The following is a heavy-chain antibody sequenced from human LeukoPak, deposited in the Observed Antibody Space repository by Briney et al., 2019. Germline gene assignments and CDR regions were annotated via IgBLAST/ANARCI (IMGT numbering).Heavy chain of an antibody. CDR3: ARAPYCGGDCYSVVEYFDY. V-gene: IGHV4-4*02. D-gene: IGHD2-21*02. CDR1: SGSISSSNW. CDR2: IYHSGST. J-gene: IGHJ4*02. Sequence: SGTLSLTCAVSSGSISSSNWWSWVRQPPGKGLEWIGEIYHSGSTNYNPSLQSRVTISVDKSKKQFSLRLSSVTAADTAVYYCARAPYCGGDCYSVVEYFDYWGQGTLVTVSS.